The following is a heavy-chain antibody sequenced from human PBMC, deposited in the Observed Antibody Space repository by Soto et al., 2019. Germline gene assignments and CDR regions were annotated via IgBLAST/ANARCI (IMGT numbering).Heavy chain of an antibody. D-gene: IGHD6-13*01. J-gene: IGHJ2*01. CDR1: GFTFRGYV. CDR2: ISEDGSDK. CDR3: AKGAGRSWHWYFDP. Sequence: PGGSLRLSCAASGFTFRGYVTHWVRQAPGKGLEWVAVISEDGSDKYYAGSVQGRFTISRDDSRNTLYLQMNSLRTDDTSVYDCAKGAGRSWHWYFDPWGRGTLVTVSS. V-gene: IGHV3-30*18.